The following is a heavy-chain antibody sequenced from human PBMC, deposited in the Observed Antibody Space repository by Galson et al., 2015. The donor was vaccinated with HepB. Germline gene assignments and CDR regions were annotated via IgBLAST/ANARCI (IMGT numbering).Heavy chain of an antibody. CDR2: ISYDGSNK. J-gene: IGHJ4*02. CDR1: GFTFSSYA. V-gene: IGHV3-30*04. CDR3: AREGGSGYYYLCAY. Sequence: SLRLSCAASGFTFSSYAMHWVRQAPGKGLEWVAVISYDGSNKYYADSVKGRFTISRDNSKNTLYLQMNSLRAEDTAVYYCAREGGSGYYYLCAYWGQGTLVTVSS. D-gene: IGHD3-22*01.